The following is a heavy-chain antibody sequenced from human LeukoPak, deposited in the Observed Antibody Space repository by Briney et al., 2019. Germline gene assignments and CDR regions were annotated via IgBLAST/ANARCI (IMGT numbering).Heavy chain of an antibody. D-gene: IGHD3-22*01. CDR3: AKGVTMIVVVKGGAFDI. J-gene: IGHJ3*02. V-gene: IGHV3-23*01. CDR2: ISGSGDIL. CDR1: GFTFSSYG. Sequence: PGGSLRLSCAASGFTFSSYGMSWVRQAPGKGLEWVSAISGSGDILYYADSVKGQFTISRDNSKNTVSLQMNSLRAEDTAVYYCAKGVTMIVVVKGGAFDIWGQGTMVTVSS.